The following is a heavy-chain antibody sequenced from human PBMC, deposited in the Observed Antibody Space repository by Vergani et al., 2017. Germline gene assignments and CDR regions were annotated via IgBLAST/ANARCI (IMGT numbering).Heavy chain of an antibody. CDR3: ARLMVRDGYPKGYNWFDP. V-gene: IGHV2-70*01. CDR2: IDWDDDK. D-gene: IGHD5-24*01. J-gene: IGHJ5*02. CDR1: GFSLSTSGMC. Sequence: QVTLRESGPALVKPTQTLTLTCTFSGFSLSTSGMCVSWIRQPPGKALEWLALIDWDDDKYYSTSLKTRLTISKDTSKNQVVLTMTNMDPVDTATYYCARLMVRDGYPKGYNWFDPWGQGTLVTVSS.